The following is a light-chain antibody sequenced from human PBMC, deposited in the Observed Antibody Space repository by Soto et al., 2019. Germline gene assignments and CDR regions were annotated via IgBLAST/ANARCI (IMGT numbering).Light chain of an antibody. V-gene: IGKV3-11*01. Sequence: EIVLTQSPATLSLSPGDRATFSCRASQSVNTYLAWYQQKPGQAPRLLIYDASNRATGIPARFSGSGSGTDFTLTISSLEPEDFAVYYCQQRSNWPPGTLGQGTKLEIK. CDR1: QSVNTY. J-gene: IGKJ2*02. CDR3: QQRSNWPPGT. CDR2: DAS.